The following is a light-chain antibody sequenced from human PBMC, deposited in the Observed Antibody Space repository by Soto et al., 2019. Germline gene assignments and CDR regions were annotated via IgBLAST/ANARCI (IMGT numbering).Light chain of an antibody. V-gene: IGLV1-47*01. J-gene: IGLJ3*02. Sequence: QSVLTQPPSASGTPGQRVTISCSGSSSNIGSNYVYWYQQLPGTAPKLLIYRNNQRPSEVPDRFSGSKSGTSASLAISGLLSEDEADYYCAAWDDSLSGPNWVFGGGTKLTVL. CDR1: SSNIGSNY. CDR2: RNN. CDR3: AAWDDSLSGPNWV.